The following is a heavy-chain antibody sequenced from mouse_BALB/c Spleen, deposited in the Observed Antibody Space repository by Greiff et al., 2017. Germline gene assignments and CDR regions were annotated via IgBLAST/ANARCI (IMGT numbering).Heavy chain of an antibody. J-gene: IGHJ4*01. CDR2: IDTENGDT. V-gene: IGHV14-4*02. CDR3: ARRGYDYDGAMDY. D-gene: IGHD2-4*01. Sequence: VQLQQPGAELVRSGASDKLSCTASGFNIKDYYMHWVKQRPEQGLEWIGWIDTENGDTEYAPKFQGKATMTADTSSTTAYLQLSSLTSEDTAVYYLARRGYDYDGAMDYSGQAPSVTVS. CDR1: GFNIKDYY.